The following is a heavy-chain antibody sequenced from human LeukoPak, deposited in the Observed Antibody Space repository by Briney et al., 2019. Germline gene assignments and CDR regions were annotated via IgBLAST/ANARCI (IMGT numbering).Heavy chain of an antibody. CDR2: VYSSGST. J-gene: IGHJ4*02. V-gene: IGHV4-59*01. Sequence: PSETLSLTCTVSGGSLSSYYWSWIRQPTGKALEWIGYVYSSGSTNYNPSLKSRVTISLDTSKSQFSLKLSSVSAGDTAVYYCAGSTCIRTIPTFDYWGQGTLVAVSS. CDR3: AGSTCIRTIPTFDY. CDR1: GGSLSSYY. D-gene: IGHD5-24*01.